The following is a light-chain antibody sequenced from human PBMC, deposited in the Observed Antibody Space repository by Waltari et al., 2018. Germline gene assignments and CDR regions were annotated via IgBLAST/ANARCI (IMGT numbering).Light chain of an antibody. J-gene: IGKJ5*01. CDR2: KVS. CDR3: MQGTHWPPIT. CDR1: QSLVHSDGNTY. V-gene: IGKV2-30*02. Sequence: DVVMTQSPLSLPVTLGQPASISCRSSQSLVHSDGNTYLNWFQQRPGQSPRRLIYKVSNRDSGVPDRLSGSGSGTDFTLKISRVEAEDVGVYYCMQGTHWPPITFGQGTRLEIK.